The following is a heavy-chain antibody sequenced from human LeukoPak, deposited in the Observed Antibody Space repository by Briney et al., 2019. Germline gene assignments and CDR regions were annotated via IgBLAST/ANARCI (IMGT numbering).Heavy chain of an antibody. Sequence: PGGSLRLSCAASGFTFSSYEMNWVRQAPGKGLEWVSYISSSGSTKYYADSMKGRFTISRDNSKNSLYLLMNSLRAEDTAFYYCTKDGSGSYYIHYFDYWGQGTLVTVSS. V-gene: IGHV3-48*03. CDR2: ISSSGSTK. D-gene: IGHD3-10*01. CDR1: GFTFSSYE. J-gene: IGHJ4*02. CDR3: TKDGSGSYYIHYFDY.